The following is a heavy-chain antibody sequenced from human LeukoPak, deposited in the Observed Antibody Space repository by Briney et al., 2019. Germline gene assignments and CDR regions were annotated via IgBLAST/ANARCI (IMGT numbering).Heavy chain of an antibody. CDR1: GYTFTSYD. V-gene: IGHV1-8*01. Sequence: ASVKVSCKASGYTFTSYDINWVRQATGQGLEWMGWMNPNSGNTGYAQKFQGSVTMTRNTSISTAYMELSSLRSEDTAVYYCATYARWLQLFAFDYWGQGTLVTVSS. D-gene: IGHD5-24*01. J-gene: IGHJ4*02. CDR2: MNPNSGNT. CDR3: ATYARWLQLFAFDY.